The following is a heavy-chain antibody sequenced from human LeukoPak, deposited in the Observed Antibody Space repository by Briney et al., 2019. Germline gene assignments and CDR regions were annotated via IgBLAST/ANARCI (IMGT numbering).Heavy chain of an antibody. Sequence: TGGSLRLSCAASGFTFYDYAMHWVRQAPGKGLEWVSLISWDGGSTYYADSVKGRFTISRDNSKNTLYLQMNSLRAEDTAVYYCAKGGRVGGGITMIRGVRNFYYYMDVWGKGTTVIISS. V-gene: IGHV3-43D*03. CDR3: AKGGRVGGGITMIRGVRNFYYYMDV. CDR2: ISWDGGST. CDR1: GFTFYDYA. J-gene: IGHJ6*03. D-gene: IGHD3-10*01.